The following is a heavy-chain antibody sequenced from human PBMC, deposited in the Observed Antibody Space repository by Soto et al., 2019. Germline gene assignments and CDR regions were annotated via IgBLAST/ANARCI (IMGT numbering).Heavy chain of an antibody. CDR1: GFTLSSDA. Sequence: QPSWSLRLSCAASGFTLSSDAIYWIRQAPGKGLGRVSAVSGSGSSTYYADSVKGRFTISRDNSKNTLYLQLDSLRADDTAVYYCARDRARFFDYSGQGTVVTVSS. V-gene: IGHV3-23*01. CDR2: VSGSGSST. CDR3: ARDRARFFDY. J-gene: IGHJ4*02.